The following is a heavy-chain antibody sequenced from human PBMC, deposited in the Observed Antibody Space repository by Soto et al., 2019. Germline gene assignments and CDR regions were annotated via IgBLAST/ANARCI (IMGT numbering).Heavy chain of an antibody. CDR2: INHSGST. CDR3: ARRGRIAARPSDY. J-gene: IGHJ4*02. CDR1: GGSFSGYY. D-gene: IGHD6-6*01. V-gene: IGHV4-34*01. Sequence: QVQLQQWGAGLLKPSETLSLTCAVYGGSFSGYYWTWIRQPPGKGLEWIGEINHSGSTNYNPSLKGRVPISVDPSKNQFSLELSSVTAADTAVYYCARRGRIAARPSDYWGQGTLVTVSS.